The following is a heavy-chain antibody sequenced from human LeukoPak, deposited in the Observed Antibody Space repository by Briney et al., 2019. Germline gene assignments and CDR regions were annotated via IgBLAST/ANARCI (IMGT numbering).Heavy chain of an antibody. V-gene: IGHV1-2*02. D-gene: IGHD6-25*01. Sequence: ASVTASCRASGYTFSGFYMHWVRQAPGQGLEWMGWINPNSGDTKYAQKFQGRVTMTRDTSIRTAYIELSRLRSDDTAVYYCATLLSNAAFDYWGQGTLVAVSS. CDR1: GYTFSGFY. CDR2: INPNSGDT. J-gene: IGHJ4*02. CDR3: ATLLSNAAFDY.